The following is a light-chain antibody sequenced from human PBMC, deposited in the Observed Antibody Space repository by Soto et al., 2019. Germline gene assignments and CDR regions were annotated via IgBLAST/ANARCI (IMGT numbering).Light chain of an antibody. CDR3: QQYNNWPWLT. Sequence: EIVMTQSPATLSVSPGERATLSCRASQSVSSNLAWYQQKPGQAPRLLIYGASTSATGIPARFSGSGSGTEFTLTISSLQSEDFAVYYCQQYNNWPWLTFGGGTKVEIK. CDR1: QSVSSN. J-gene: IGKJ4*01. V-gene: IGKV3-15*01. CDR2: GAS.